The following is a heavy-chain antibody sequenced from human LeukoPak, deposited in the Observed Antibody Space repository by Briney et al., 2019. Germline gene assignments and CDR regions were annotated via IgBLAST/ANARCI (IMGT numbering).Heavy chain of an antibody. Sequence: GGSLRLSCAASGFIFSSYSMSWVRQAPGKGLEWVSVITGSGGNTYYADSVKGRFTISKDNSKNTVYLRMSSLRVDDTAVYYCAKAASSSWPSYYYGMDVWGQGTTVTVSS. J-gene: IGHJ6*02. CDR2: ITGSGGNT. CDR1: GFIFSSYS. CDR3: AKAASSSWPSYYYGMDV. V-gene: IGHV3-23*01. D-gene: IGHD6-13*01.